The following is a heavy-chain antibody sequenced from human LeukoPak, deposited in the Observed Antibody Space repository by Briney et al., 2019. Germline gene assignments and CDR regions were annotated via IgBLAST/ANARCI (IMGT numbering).Heavy chain of an antibody. CDR3: ARDRGYIYGFPSDY. CDR1: GFTFSSYW. Sequence: GGSLRLSCAASGFTFSSYWMHWVRQAPGKGLVWVSRINTDGSSTSYADSVKGRFTISRDNAKNSLHLQMNSLRAEDTAVYYCARDRGYIYGFPSDYWGQGTLVTVSS. CDR2: INTDGSST. V-gene: IGHV3-74*01. J-gene: IGHJ4*02. D-gene: IGHD5-18*01.